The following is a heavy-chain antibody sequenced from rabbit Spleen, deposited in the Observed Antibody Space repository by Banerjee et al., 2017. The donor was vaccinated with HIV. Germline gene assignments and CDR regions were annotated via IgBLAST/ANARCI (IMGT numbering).Heavy chain of an antibody. Sequence: QEQLEESGGDLVKPEGSLTLTCTASGFSLGSSYWISWVRQAPGKGLEWIACIYAGSRHTTSYASWAKGRFTISKTSSTTVTLQMTSLTAADTATYFCARDAGTSFSSYGMDLWGQGTLVTVS. D-gene: IGHD8-1*01. J-gene: IGHJ6*01. V-gene: IGHV1S45*01. CDR2: IYAGSRHTT. CDR1: GFSLGSSYW. CDR3: ARDAGTSFSSYGMDL.